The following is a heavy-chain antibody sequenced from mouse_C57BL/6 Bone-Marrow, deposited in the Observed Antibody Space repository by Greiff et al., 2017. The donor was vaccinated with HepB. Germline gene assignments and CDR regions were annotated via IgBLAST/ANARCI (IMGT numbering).Heavy chain of an antibody. V-gene: IGHV7-3*01. CDR1: GFTFTDYY. J-gene: IGHJ4*01. D-gene: IGHD3-2*02. CDR2: IRNKANGYTT. Sequence: EVKLVESGGGLVQPGGSLSLSCAASGFTFTDYYMSWVRQPPGKALEWLGFIRNKANGYTTEYSASVKGRFTISRDNSQSILYLQMNALRAEDSATYYCARIQGAYYAMDYWGQGTSVTVSS. CDR3: ARIQGAYYAMDY.